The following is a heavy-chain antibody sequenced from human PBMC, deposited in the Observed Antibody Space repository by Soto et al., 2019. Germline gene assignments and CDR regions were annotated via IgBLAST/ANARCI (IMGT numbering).Heavy chain of an antibody. J-gene: IGHJ3*02. CDR1: GYSFTSHW. CDR3: ARHGPYSPNYDFWSGYAFDI. V-gene: IGHV5-51*01. Sequence: GESLKISCKGSGYSFTSHWIGWVRQMPGKGLEWMGIIYPGDSDTRYSPSFQGQVTISADKSISTAYLQWSSLKASDTAMYYCARHGPYSPNYDFWSGYAFDIWGQGTMVTVSS. D-gene: IGHD3-3*01. CDR2: IYPGDSDT.